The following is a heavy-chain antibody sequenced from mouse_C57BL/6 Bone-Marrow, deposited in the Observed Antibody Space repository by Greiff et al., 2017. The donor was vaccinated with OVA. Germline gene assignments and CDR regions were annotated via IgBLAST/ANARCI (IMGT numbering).Heavy chain of an antibody. Sequence: VQLQQPGAELVMPGASVKLSCEASGYTFTSYWMHWVKQRPGQGLEWIGEIDPSDSYTNYNQKFKGKSTLTVDKSSSTAYMQLSSLTSEDSAVYYCAREGLRLGLDYWGQGTTLTVSS. V-gene: IGHV1-69*01. CDR1: GYTFTSYW. J-gene: IGHJ2*01. CDR2: IDPSDSYT. CDR3: AREGLRLGLDY. D-gene: IGHD2-4*01.